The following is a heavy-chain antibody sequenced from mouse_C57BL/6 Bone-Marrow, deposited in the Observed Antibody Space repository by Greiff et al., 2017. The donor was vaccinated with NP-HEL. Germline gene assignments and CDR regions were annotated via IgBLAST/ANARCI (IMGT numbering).Heavy chain of an antibody. V-gene: IGHV5-12*01. Sequence: EVQLQQSGGGLVQPGGSLKLSCAASGFTFSDYYMYWVRQTPEKRLEWVAYISNGGGSTYYPDPVKGRFTISRDNAKNTLYLQMSRLKSEDTAMYYCARGNYGSSYDYWGQGTTLTVSS. CDR2: ISNGGGST. J-gene: IGHJ2*01. CDR1: GFTFSDYY. CDR3: ARGNYGSSYDY. D-gene: IGHD1-1*01.